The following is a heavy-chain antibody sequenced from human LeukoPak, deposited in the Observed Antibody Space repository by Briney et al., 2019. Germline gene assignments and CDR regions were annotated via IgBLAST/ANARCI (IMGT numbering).Heavy chain of an antibody. CDR2: INGEGRST. CDR1: GFTFSTYW. CDR3: ARAANSGYRSGDATFDI. Sequence: GGSLRLSCAASGFTFSTYWMHWVRQAPGKGLVWVSRINGEGRSTSHADSVKGRFTISRDNAKNTLYLQMNSLRAEDTAVYYCARAANSGYRSGDATFDIWGQGTMVTVS. D-gene: IGHD6-19*01. J-gene: IGHJ3*02. V-gene: IGHV3-74*01.